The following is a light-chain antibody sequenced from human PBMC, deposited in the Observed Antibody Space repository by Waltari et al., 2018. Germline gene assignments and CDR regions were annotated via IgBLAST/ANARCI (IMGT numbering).Light chain of an antibody. J-gene: IGLJ1*01. V-gene: IGLV2-23*01. CDR2: DAN. Sequence: QSALTQPASVSGSPGQSLTISCTTLSGDAGPFNLFSWYQQHPGRAPQLIIFDANKRPSGVSDRFSASLSDNGASLTIAGLQSEDEADYYGCSYSGHFVFGPGTKVAVL. CDR1: SGDAGPFNL. CDR3: CSYSGHFV.